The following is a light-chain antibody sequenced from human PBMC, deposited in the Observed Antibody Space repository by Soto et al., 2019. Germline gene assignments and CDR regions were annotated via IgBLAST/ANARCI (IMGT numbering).Light chain of an antibody. CDR2: AAS. J-gene: IGKJ5*01. CDR3: QQLNSYPL. V-gene: IGKV1-9*01. Sequence: IQLTQSPSSLSASVGDRVTITCRASQGISSYLAWYQQKPGKAPKLLIYAASTLQSGVPSRFSGSGSGTDFTLTISRLQPEDFATYYWQQLNSYPLFGQGTRLEIK. CDR1: QGISSY.